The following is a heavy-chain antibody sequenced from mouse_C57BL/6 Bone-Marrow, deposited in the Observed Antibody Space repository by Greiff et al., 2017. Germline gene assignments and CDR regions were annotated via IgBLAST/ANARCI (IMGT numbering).Heavy chain of an antibody. CDR2: INPSSGYT. CDR3: ARYGNYYSYYAMDY. Sequence: QVQLQQSGAELAKPGASVKLSCKASGYTFTSYWMHWVQQRPGPGLEWIGYINPSSGYTKYNPKFKDKATLTAAKSSSPAYMQLSSLTYEDSAVYYCARYGNYYSYYAMDYWGQGTSVTVAS. J-gene: IGHJ4*01. CDR1: GYTFTSYW. D-gene: IGHD2-1*01. V-gene: IGHV1-7*01.